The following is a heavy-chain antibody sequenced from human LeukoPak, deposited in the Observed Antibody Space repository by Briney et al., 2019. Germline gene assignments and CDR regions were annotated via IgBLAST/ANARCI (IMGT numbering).Heavy chain of an antibody. CDR1: GFTLSNHW. V-gene: IGHV3-7*01. Sequence: GSLRISCAASGFTLSNHWMTLVRQAPGKGLGWGANIKEDGSEDNYVDSVKGRFTISRDNARNSLYLQMNSLRDEDTAVYFCARTLAARDTSAYIDYWGQGTLVTVSS. D-gene: IGHD3-22*01. CDR3: ARTLAARDTSAYIDY. CDR2: IKEDGSED. J-gene: IGHJ4*02.